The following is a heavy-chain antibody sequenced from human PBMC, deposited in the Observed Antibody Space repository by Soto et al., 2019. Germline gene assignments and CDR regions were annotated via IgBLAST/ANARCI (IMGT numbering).Heavy chain of an antibody. CDR1: GFTFSSYA. CDR3: ARGKRWKVTTVYYFDY. CDR2: ISYDGSNK. V-gene: IGHV3-30-3*01. D-gene: IGHD2-21*02. Sequence: QVQLVESGGGVVQPGRSLRLSCAASGFTFSSYAMHWVRQAPGKGLEWVAVISYDGSNKYYADSVKGRFTISRDNAKNTLYLQMNSLRAEDTAVYYCARGKRWKVTTVYYFDYWGQGTLVTVTS. J-gene: IGHJ4*02.